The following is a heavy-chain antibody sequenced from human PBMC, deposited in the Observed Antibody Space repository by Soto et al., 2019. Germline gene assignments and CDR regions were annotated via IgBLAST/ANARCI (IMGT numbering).Heavy chain of an antibody. D-gene: IGHD3-3*01. CDR3: AKGRYDFWSPYYFDS. CDR2: ITWNSRVL. Sequence: EVQLVESGGRLVQPGRSLRLSCVGTGLNFDDFAMHWVRQAPGKGLEWVSGITWNSRVLAYADSVKGRFTISRDNARNSLYLQRDSLRDEDTALYYCAKGRYDFWSPYYFDSWGQGTLFTVSS. V-gene: IGHV3-9*01. CDR1: GLNFDDFA. J-gene: IGHJ4*02.